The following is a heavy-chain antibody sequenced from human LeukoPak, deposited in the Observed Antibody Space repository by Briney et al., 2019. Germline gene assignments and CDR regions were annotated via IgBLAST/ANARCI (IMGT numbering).Heavy chain of an antibody. Sequence: PGRSLRLSCAASGFTFDDYAMHWVRHAPGKGLEWVSGISWNSGSIGYADSVKGRFTISRDNAKNSLYLQMNSLRAEDTALYYGAKGYYDSSGYLDVGDAFDIWGQGTMVTVSS. CDR1: GFTFDDYA. D-gene: IGHD3-22*01. CDR3: AKGYYDSSGYLDVGDAFDI. CDR2: ISWNSGSI. V-gene: IGHV3-9*01. J-gene: IGHJ3*02.